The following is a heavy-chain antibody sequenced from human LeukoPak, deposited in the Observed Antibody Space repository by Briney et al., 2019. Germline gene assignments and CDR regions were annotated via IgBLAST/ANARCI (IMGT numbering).Heavy chain of an antibody. CDR1: GYSISSGYY. D-gene: IGHD3-10*01. CDR3: ARDGITMVRGVTYYGMDV. J-gene: IGHJ6*01. V-gene: IGHV4-38-2*02. Sequence: SETLSLTCAVSGYSISSGYYWGWIRQPPGKGLELIGSIYHSGSTYYNPSLKSRVTISVDTSKNQFSLKLSSVTAADTVVYYCARDGITMVRGVTYYGMDVWGKGPRSQSLQ. CDR2: IYHSGST.